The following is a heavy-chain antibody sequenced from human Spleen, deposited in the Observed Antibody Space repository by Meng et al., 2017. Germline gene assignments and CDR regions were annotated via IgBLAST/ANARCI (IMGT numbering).Heavy chain of an antibody. CDR1: GYTFAAYW. D-gene: IGHD2-2*01. V-gene: IGHV7-4-1*02. CDR3: TRDGYSDCSRTSCFDY. CDR2: IDTKTGSP. J-gene: IGHJ4*02. Sequence: QVEVMQSGPGVKKPGASVKVSCKASGYTFAAYWIQWVRQAPGQGLEWMGWIDTKTGSPRYAQGFKGRLVFSSDTSVSTAYLEISGLKADDTAVYYCTRDGYSDCSRTSCFDYWGQGTLVTVSS.